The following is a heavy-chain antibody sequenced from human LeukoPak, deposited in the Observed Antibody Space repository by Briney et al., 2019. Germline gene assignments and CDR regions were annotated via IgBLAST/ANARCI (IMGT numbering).Heavy chain of an antibody. D-gene: IGHD4-17*01. CDR3: ARDLNGDYGDY. V-gene: IGHV1-2*02. CDR2: INPNSGVT. Sequence: SVKVSCKASGYTFTGYYMHWVRQAPGQGPEWMGWINPNSGVTNYTQRFQGRVTMTRDTSISTAYMALSRLRSDDTAVYYCARDLNGDYGDYWGQGTLVTVSS. CDR1: GYTFTGYY. J-gene: IGHJ4*02.